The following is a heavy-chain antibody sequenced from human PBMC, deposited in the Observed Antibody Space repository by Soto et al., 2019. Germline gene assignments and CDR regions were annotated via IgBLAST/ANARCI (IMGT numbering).Heavy chain of an antibody. CDR3: ARDSSGWYDFAY. D-gene: IGHD6-19*01. Sequence: SGGSLRLSCAASGFTFSSYSMNWVRQAPGKGLEWVSSISSSSSYIYYADSMKGRFTISRDNSKNTLYLQMNSLRAEDTAVYYCARDSSGWYDFAYWGQGTLVTVSS. CDR2: ISSSSSYI. J-gene: IGHJ4*02. CDR1: GFTFSSYS. V-gene: IGHV3-21*01.